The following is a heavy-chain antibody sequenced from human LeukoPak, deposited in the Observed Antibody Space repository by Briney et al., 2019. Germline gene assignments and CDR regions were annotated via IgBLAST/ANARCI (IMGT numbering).Heavy chain of an antibody. CDR2: INHSGST. CDR1: GGSFSGYY. D-gene: IGHD2-2*01. J-gene: IGHJ6*03. CDR3: ARGRGYCSSTSCYFNYYYYMDV. Sequence: SETLSLTCAVYGGSFSGYYWSWIRQPPGKGLEWIGEINHSGSTNYNPSLKSRVTISVDTSKNQFSLKLSSVTAADTAVYYCARGRGYCSSTSCYFNYYYYMDVWGKGTTVTVSS. V-gene: IGHV4-34*01.